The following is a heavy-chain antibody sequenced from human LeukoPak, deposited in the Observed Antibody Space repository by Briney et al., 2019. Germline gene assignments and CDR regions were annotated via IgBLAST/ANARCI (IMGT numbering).Heavy chain of an antibody. J-gene: IGHJ4*02. Sequence: GGSLRLSCAGSGFSFSNYWMTWVRQAPGKGLEWVASIRQDGNEYSYVDSVKGRFTISRDNAKNTLYLQMDTLRAGDTAVYCCARALYNAYDHTYWGQGTLVTVSS. CDR3: ARALYNAYDHTY. D-gene: IGHD5-12*01. V-gene: IGHV3-7*05. CDR2: IRQDGNEY. CDR1: GFSFSNYW.